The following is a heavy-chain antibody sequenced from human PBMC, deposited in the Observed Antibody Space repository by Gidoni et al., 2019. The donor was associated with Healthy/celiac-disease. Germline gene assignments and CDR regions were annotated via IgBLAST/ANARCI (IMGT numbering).Heavy chain of an antibody. D-gene: IGHD3-3*01. CDR2: ISWNNGSI. CDR1: GFPFDDYA. J-gene: IGHJ4*02. V-gene: IGHV3-9*01. Sequence: EVQLVESGGGLVQPGRSLRLHSAAYGFPFDDYAMHWVRQAPGKDLEWVSGISWNNGSIGYADSVKGRFTISRDNAKSSLYLQMNSLRAEDTALYYCAKDGELTISPFFDYWGQGTLVTVSS. CDR3: AKDGELTISPFFDY.